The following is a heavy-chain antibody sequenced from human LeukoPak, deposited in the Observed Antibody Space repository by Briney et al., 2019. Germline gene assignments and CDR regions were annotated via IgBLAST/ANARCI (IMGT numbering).Heavy chain of an antibody. V-gene: IGHV3-23*01. CDR1: GFTFSSYA. Sequence: PGGSLRLSCAASGFTFSSYAMSWVRQAPGKGLEWVSAISGSGGSTYYADSVKGRFTISRDNAKNSLYLQMNSLRAEDTALYYCAKDTHYGDYGGENYFDYWGQGTLVTVSS. CDR2: ISGSGGST. D-gene: IGHD4-17*01. J-gene: IGHJ4*02. CDR3: AKDTHYGDYGGENYFDY.